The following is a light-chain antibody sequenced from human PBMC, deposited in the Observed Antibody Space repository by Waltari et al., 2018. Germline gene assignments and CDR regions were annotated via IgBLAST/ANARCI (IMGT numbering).Light chain of an antibody. Sequence: DIQMTQSPSTLSASVGDRVTIPCRASQSISSWLAWYQQRPGKAPKLLIYKASSLESGVPSRFSGSGSGTEFTLTISSLQPDDFATYYCQQYSSYSQTFGQGTKVEI. CDR3: QQYSSYSQT. CDR1: QSISSW. J-gene: IGKJ1*01. CDR2: KAS. V-gene: IGKV1-5*03.